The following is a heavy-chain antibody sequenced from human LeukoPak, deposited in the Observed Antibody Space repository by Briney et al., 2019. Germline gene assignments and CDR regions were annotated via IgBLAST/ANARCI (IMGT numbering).Heavy chain of an antibody. CDR1: AYTFTSYW. D-gene: IGHD6-6*01. V-gene: IGHV5-51*01. CDR3: ARPNLYSSSDLDY. CDR2: IYPGDSDT. J-gene: IGHJ4*02. Sequence: GASVKISCKGSAYTFTSYWIGWVRQMPGKGLEWMGIIYPGDSDTRYSPSFQGQVTISADKSISTAYLQWSNLKASDTAIYYCARPNLYSSSDLDYWGQGTLVTVSP.